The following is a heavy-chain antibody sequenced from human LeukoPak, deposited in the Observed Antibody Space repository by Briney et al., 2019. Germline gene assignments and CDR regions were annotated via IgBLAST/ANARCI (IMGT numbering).Heavy chain of an antibody. J-gene: IGHJ5*02. Sequence: ASVKVSCKASGYTFTSYGISWVRQAPGQGLEWMGWISAYNGNTNYAQKLQGRVTMTTDTSTGTAYMELRSLRSDDTAVYYCARGTSRDYYDSSGYYYEDWFDPWGQGTLVTVSS. CDR2: ISAYNGNT. D-gene: IGHD3-22*01. CDR1: GYTFTSYG. V-gene: IGHV1-18*01. CDR3: ARGTSRDYYDSSGYYYEDWFDP.